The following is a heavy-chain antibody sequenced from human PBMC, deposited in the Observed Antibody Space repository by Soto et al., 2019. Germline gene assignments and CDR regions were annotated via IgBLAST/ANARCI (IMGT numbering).Heavy chain of an antibody. CDR1: GGSVSSGSYY. CDR3: ARASSSGSYAFDI. D-gene: IGHD1-26*01. J-gene: IGHJ3*02. V-gene: IGHV4-61*01. Sequence: SETLSLTCTVSGGSVSSGSYYWSWIRQPPGKGLEWIGYIYYSGSTNYNPSLKSRVTISVDTSKNQFSLKLSSVTAADTAVYYCARASSSGSYAFDIWGQGTMVTVSS. CDR2: IYYSGST.